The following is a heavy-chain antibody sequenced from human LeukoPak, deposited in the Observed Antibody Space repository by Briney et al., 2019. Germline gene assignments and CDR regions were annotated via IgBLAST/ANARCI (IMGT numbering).Heavy chain of an antibody. J-gene: IGHJ4*02. V-gene: IGHV4-59*08. CDR2: IYHSGST. D-gene: IGHD3-22*01. CDR3: ARMSYSDSSSYYFDY. Sequence: SETLSLTCTVSGGSISSYYWSWIRQPPGKGLEWIGTIYHSGSTYYNPSLKSRVTISVDTSKNQFSLKLSSVTAADTAVYYCARMSYSDSSSYYFDYWGQGTLVTVSS. CDR1: GGSISSYY.